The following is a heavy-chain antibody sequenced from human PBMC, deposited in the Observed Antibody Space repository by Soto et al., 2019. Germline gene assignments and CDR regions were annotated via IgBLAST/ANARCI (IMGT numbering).Heavy chain of an antibody. CDR1: GYYFADYW. CDR2: ISPRDSDT. CDR3: ARGGVTTRTFDS. D-gene: IGHD1-1*01. J-gene: IGHJ4*02. V-gene: IGHV5-51*01. Sequence: GESPKISCQGSGYYFADYWIAWVRQMPGNGLELMGIISPRDSDTRYRPSFQVQVTISADKSISSAYLQWSSLRASDIAMYYCARGGVTTRTFDSWGQGTPVTIGS.